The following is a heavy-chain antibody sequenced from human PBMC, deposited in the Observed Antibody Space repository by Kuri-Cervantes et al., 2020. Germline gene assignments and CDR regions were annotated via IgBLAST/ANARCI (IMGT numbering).Heavy chain of an antibody. CDR3: ARDGFSYGMTSFDY. CDR2: ISDSSYYI. Sequence: GGSLRLSCAASGFTFSSYSLNWVRQAPGRGLEWVASISDSSYYIYYADSVKGRFTISRDNAKSSLYLQLEALRAADTAVYYCARDGFSYGMTSFDYWGRGTLVTVSS. V-gene: IGHV3-21*06. CDR1: GFTFSSYS. D-gene: IGHD3-16*01. J-gene: IGHJ4*02.